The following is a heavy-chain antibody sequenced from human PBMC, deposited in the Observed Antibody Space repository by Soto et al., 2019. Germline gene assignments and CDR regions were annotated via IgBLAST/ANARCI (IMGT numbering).Heavy chain of an antibody. CDR3: AKECGDASWASYDS. V-gene: IGHV3-43*01. CDR2: IGRDGINT. J-gene: IGHJ4*02. D-gene: IGHD2-2*01. CDR1: GFIFDDFS. Sequence: EVQLVESGGVVVQPGGSLRLSCDASGFIFDDFSMHWVRQAPGKGLEWVSLIGRDGINTYYADSVKGRFTISRDNSKNSLYLQMNSLTTEDTALYYWAKECGDASWASYDSWGQGTLVTVSS.